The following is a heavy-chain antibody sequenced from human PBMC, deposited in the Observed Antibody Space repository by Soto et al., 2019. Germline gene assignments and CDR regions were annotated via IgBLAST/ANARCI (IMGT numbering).Heavy chain of an antibody. D-gene: IGHD3-3*01. CDR2: INHSGNT. V-gene: IGHV4-34*01. CDR1: GASLSDNY. CDR3: ASPRQGNYDFLSGYYALDY. Sequence: TLSLTCAVYGASLSDNYCNWLRQPPGKGLEWIGEINHSGNTNYNPSLRSRVTISIDTSKRQFSLNLRSVTAADTAVYYCASPRQGNYDFLSGYYALDYWSQGTLVTVSS. J-gene: IGHJ4*02.